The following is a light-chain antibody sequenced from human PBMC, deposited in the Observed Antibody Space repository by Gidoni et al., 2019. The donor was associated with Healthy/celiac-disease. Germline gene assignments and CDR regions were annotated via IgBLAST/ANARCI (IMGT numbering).Light chain of an antibody. J-gene: IGKJ2*01. CDR3: QQSYSTPVYT. CDR2: AAS. V-gene: IGKV1-39*01. CDR1: QSISSY. Sequence: DIQMTQSPSSLSASVGDRVTITCRASQSISSYLNWYQQKPGEAPKLLIYAASSLQSGVPSRCSGSGSGTDFTLTISSLQPEDVATYYCQQSYSTPVYTFGQGTKLEIK.